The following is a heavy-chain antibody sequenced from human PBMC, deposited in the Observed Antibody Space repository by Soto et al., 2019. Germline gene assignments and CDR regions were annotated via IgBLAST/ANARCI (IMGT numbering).Heavy chain of an antibody. CDR3: ERDTPSSGFDY. CDR2: IYYSGST. V-gene: IGHV4-59*01. D-gene: IGHD6-19*01. CDR1: GGSISSYY. J-gene: IGHJ4*02. Sequence: SETLSLTCTVSGGSISSYYWSWIRQPPGKGLEWIGYIYYSGSTNYNPSLKSRVTISVDTSKNQFSLKLSSVTAADTAVYYCERDTPSSGFDYWGQGTLVTVSS.